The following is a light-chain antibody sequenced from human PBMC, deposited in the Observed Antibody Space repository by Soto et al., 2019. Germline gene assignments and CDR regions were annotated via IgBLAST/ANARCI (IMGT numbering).Light chain of an antibody. V-gene: IGKV1-12*01. J-gene: IGKJ4*01. CDR2: AAS. Sequence: DIQMTQSPSSVSASVGDRVTMTCRASQGINSWLAWYQQKPGKAPKLLIYAASNLQSGVPSRFSGSGSGTDFTLTISSLQPEDFATYYCQQSYSTPPTFGGGTKVDIK. CDR1: QGINSW. CDR3: QQSYSTPPT.